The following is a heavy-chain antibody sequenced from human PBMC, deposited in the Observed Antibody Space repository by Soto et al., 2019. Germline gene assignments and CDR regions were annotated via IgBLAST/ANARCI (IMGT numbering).Heavy chain of an antibody. CDR2: ISSSGSTI. Sequence: PGGSLRLSCAASGFTFSDYYMSWIRQAPGKGLEWVPYISSSGSTIYYADSVKGRFTISRDNAKNSLYLQMNSLRAEDTAVYYCARDPDIVAPAGWFDPWGQGTLVTVSS. J-gene: IGHJ5*02. D-gene: IGHD5-12*01. V-gene: IGHV3-11*01. CDR1: GFTFSDYY. CDR3: ARDPDIVAPAGWFDP.